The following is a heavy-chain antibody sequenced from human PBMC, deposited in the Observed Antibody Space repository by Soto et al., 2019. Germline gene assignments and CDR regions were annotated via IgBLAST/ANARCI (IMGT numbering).Heavy chain of an antibody. Sequence: QVQLVQSGAEVKKPGASVKVSCKASGYTFTSYGISWMRQAPGQGLEWMGRISGYNGNSNYAQNLQGTVTMTTDTSTSTAYMELRSLRSDDTAVYYCAREDIQDIVVVVVAPEGLGYWGQGTLVTVSS. V-gene: IGHV1-18*01. D-gene: IGHD2-15*01. CDR2: ISGYNGNS. CDR3: AREDIQDIVVVVVAPEGLGY. J-gene: IGHJ4*02. CDR1: GYTFTSYG.